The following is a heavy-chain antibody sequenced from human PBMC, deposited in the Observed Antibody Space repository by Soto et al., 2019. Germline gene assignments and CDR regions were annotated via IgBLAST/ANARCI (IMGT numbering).Heavy chain of an antibody. CDR2: MYWDDDK. CDR3: AHRRLAWLQGNDAFDI. Sequence: QITLKESGPTLVKPTQTLTLTCTFSGFSLSTSGVAVGWIRQPPGKALEWLALMYWDDDKRYSPSLKSRLTITKDTSKNQVVLTMTNMDPVDTATYCCAHRRLAWLQGNDAFDIWGQGTMVTVSS. D-gene: IGHD5-12*01. CDR1: GFSLSTSGVA. J-gene: IGHJ3*02. V-gene: IGHV2-5*02.